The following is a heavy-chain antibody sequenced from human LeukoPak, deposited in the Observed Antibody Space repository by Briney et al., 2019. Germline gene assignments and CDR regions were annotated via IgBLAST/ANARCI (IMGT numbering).Heavy chain of an antibody. J-gene: IGHJ6*03. D-gene: IGHD1-1*01. Sequence: GGTLRLSCAASGFTFSSYAMSWVRQAPGKGLEWVSAISGSGGSTYYADSVKGRFTISRDNSKNTLYLQMNSLRAEDTAVYYCAKAQVTGYYYYYMDVWGKGTTVTVSS. V-gene: IGHV3-23*01. CDR2: ISGSGGST. CDR3: AKAQVTGYYYYYMDV. CDR1: GFTFSSYA.